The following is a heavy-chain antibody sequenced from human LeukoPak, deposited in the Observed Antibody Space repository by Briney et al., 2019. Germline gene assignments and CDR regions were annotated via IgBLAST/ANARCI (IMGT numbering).Heavy chain of an antibody. Sequence: GGSLRLSCGVSGITLSNYGMSWVRQAPGKGLEWVAGLSGSAGGTNYADSVKGRFTISRDNSKNTLYLQMNSLRAEDTAVYFCAKRDVVIRVILVGFHKEAYYFDSWGQGVLVTVSS. CDR3: AKRDVVIRVILVGFHKEAYYFDS. CDR2: LSGSAGGT. V-gene: IGHV3-23*01. D-gene: IGHD3-22*01. J-gene: IGHJ4*02. CDR1: GITLSNYG.